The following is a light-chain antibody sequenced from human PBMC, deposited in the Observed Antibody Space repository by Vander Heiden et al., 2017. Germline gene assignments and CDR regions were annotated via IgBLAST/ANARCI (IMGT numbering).Light chain of an antibody. Sequence: DVVMTQSPLSLPVTLGQPASISCRSSQSLVHSDGNTYLNWFHQRPGQSPRRLIYQVSNRDSGVPDRFSGSGSGTDFTLKISGMEAEDVGVYICLQITHWPFTFGQGTKLEIK. CDR3: LQITHWPFT. CDR1: QSLVHSDGNTY. CDR2: QVS. J-gene: IGKJ2*01. V-gene: IGKV2-30*02.